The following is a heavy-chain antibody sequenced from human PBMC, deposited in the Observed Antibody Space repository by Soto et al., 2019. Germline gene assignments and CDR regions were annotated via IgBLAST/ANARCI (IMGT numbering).Heavy chain of an antibody. CDR2: IYYSGST. D-gene: IGHD5-18*01. Sequence: SEILSLTCTVSGGSISSGDYYWSWIRQPPGKGLEWIGYIYYSGSTYYNPSLKSRVTISVDTSKNQFSLKLSSVTAADTAVYYCASSPRGYSYGTWDYWGQGTLVTVSS. CDR1: GGSISSGDYY. J-gene: IGHJ4*02. V-gene: IGHV4-30-4*01. CDR3: ASSPRGYSYGTWDY.